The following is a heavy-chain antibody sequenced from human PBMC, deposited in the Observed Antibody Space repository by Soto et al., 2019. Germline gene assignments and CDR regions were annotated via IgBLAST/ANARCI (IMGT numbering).Heavy chain of an antibody. CDR2: IYYSGST. Sequence: SETLSLTCTVSGGSISSYYWSWIRQPPGKGLEWIGYIYYSGSTNYNPSLKGRVTISVDTSKNQFSLKLSSVTAADTAVYYCARDVGPRITMVRGVKVYYYYGMDVWGQGTTVTVSS. D-gene: IGHD3-10*01. CDR1: GGSISSYY. V-gene: IGHV4-59*01. J-gene: IGHJ6*02. CDR3: ARDVGPRITMVRGVKVYYYYGMDV.